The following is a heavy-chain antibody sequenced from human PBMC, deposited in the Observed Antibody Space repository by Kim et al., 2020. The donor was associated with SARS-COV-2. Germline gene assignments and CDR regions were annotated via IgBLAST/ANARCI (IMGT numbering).Heavy chain of an antibody. CDR2: ISSSSSYI. V-gene: IGHV3-21*01. CDR1: GFTFSSYS. J-gene: IGHJ1*01. Sequence: GGSLRLSCAASGFTFSSYSMNWDRQAPGKGLEWVSSISSSSSYIYYADSVKGRFTISRDNAKNSLYLQMNSLRAEDTAVYYCARGKGSTPLAEYFQHWGQGTLVSVSS. CDR3: ARGKGSTPLAEYFQH.